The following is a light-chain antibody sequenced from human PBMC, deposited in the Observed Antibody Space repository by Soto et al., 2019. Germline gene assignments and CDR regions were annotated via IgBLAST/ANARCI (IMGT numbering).Light chain of an antibody. J-gene: IGKJ1*01. CDR3: KQYGSSHRT. CDR1: QSVSSTY. CDR2: GES. Sequence: EILWTQSPGTLSLSPGERSTRSCMAIQSVSSTYLIWYQQKPGQANRILIYGESSRATGIKDRFSGSGSGTDFTLTIRRMEPEDFAVYYCKQYGSSHRTFGTGTKVDIK. V-gene: IGKV3-20*01.